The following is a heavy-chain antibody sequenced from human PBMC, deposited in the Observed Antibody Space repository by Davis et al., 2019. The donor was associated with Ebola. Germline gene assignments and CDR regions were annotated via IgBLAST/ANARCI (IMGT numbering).Heavy chain of an antibody. V-gene: IGHV4-39*01. CDR1: GGSIISSSSY. J-gene: IGHJ4*02. CDR2: IYYSGIT. CDR3: AKHSPPPPYFDY. Sequence: SETLSLTCTVSGGSIISSSSYWGWIRQPPRKGLEWIGSIYYSGITYYNPSLKSRVTISVDTSKNQFSLKLRSVTAADTAVYYCAKHSPPPPYFDYWGQGTLVTVSS.